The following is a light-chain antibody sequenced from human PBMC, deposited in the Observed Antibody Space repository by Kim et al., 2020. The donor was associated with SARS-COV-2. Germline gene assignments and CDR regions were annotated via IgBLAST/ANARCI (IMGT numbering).Light chain of an antibody. J-gene: IGLJ1*01. CDR3: SSYIRGSTNYV. Sequence: QSIHIAYTGTSSDVGGYKYVSGYKQHPGKAPKLVIYEVDNRPSGVSIRFSGSKSGNTASLTISGLQAEDEADYYCSSYIRGSTNYVFGTGTKVTVL. V-gene: IGLV2-14*01. CDR1: SSDVGGYKY. CDR2: EVD.